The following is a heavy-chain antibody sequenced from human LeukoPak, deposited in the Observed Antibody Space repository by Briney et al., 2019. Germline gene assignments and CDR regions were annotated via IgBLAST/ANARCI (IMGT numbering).Heavy chain of an antibody. J-gene: IGHJ3*02. CDR3: ASRDIVVVVADTKNFNI. CDR1: GGTFNSYT. CDR2: LSPLLGIA. Sequence: GASVKVSCKASGGTFNSYTISWVRQAPGQGLEWLGRLSPLLGIANYAQKFQGRVTITADKSTSTAYMELSSLRSEDTAVYYCASRDIVVVVADTKNFNIWGQGTMVTVSS. D-gene: IGHD2-15*01. V-gene: IGHV1-69*02.